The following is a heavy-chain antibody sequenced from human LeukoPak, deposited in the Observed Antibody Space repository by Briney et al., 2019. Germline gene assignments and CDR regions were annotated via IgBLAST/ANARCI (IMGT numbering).Heavy chain of an antibody. D-gene: IGHD3-3*01. J-gene: IGHJ4*02. V-gene: IGHV3-33*08. Sequence: GGSLRLSCAASGFTFSSYGMHWVRQAPGKGLEWVAVIWSDASNTYYVDSVKGRFTISRDNAKNTLFLQMNSLRAEDTAVYYCGRSGDFWSGSGVAYWGQGTLVTVSS. CDR2: IWSDASNT. CDR1: GFTFSSYG. CDR3: GRSGDFWSGSGVAY.